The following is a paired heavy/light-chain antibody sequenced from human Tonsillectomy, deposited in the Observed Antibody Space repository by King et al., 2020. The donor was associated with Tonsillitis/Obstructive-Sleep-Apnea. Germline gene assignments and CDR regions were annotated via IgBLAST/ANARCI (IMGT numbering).Light chain of an antibody. CDR1: KLGEQY. V-gene: IGLV3-1*01. CDR2: QDT. CDR3: QAWDSSTVV. Sequence: SYELTQPPSVSVSAGQTATISCSGDKLGEQYACWYQQKPGQSPVLVIYQDTKRPSGIPERFSGSNSGNTATLTITGTQAMDEADYFCQAWDSSTVVFGGGTKLTVL. J-gene: IGLJ2*01.
Heavy chain of an antibody. V-gene: IGHV1-24*01. CDR1: GYTLTKLS. D-gene: IGHD3-3*01. CDR3: AKLSSGYYQGGYYYYMDV. J-gene: IGHJ6*03. Sequence: QVQLVQSGAEVEKPGASVKVSCKVSGYTLTKLSMHWVRQAPGEGLEWMGGFDPEDGETVYAQKFQGRVTMTEDTSTDTAYMQLSSLRSEDTAVYYCAKLSSGYYQGGYYYYMDVWGKGTTVTVSS. CDR2: FDPEDGET.